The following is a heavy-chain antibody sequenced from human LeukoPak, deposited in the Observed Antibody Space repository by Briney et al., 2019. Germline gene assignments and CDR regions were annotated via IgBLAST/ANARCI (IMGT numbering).Heavy chain of an antibody. Sequence: PGGSLRLSCAASGFTFSSYAMSWVRQAPGKGLEWVSAISGSGGSTYYADSVKGRFTTSRDNSKNTLYLQMNSLRAEDTAVSYCAKDRSYYGSGSPGYYYGMDVWGQGTTVTVSS. CDR2: ISGSGGST. V-gene: IGHV3-23*01. CDR3: AKDRSYYGSGSPGYYYGMDV. CDR1: GFTFSSYA. D-gene: IGHD3-10*01. J-gene: IGHJ6*02.